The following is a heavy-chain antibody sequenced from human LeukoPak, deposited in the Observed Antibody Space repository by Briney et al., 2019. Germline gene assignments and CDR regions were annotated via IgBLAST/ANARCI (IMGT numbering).Heavy chain of an antibody. CDR3: ARDSGGTFDY. Sequence: GGSLRLSCAASGFTFSSYEMNWVRQAPGKGLEWVSYISSSSSTIYYADSVKGRFTISRDNAKNSLYLQMNSLRAEDTAVYYCARDSGGTFDYWGQGTLVTVSS. J-gene: IGHJ4*02. CDR1: GFTFSSYE. V-gene: IGHV3-48*01. D-gene: IGHD3-10*01. CDR2: ISSSSSTI.